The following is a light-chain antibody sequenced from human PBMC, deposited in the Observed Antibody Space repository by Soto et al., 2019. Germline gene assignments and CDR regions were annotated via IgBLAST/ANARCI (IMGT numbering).Light chain of an antibody. CDR1: QSVSSSY. J-gene: IGKJ2*01. V-gene: IGKV3-11*01. Sequence: EIVLTQSPATLSMSPGEGATLSCRAGQSVSSSYLAWYQQKPGQAPRLLIYEASNRATGIPARFSGGGSGTDFALTISSLEPEDFAVYYCEQRSNWPRTFGQGTKLEIQ. CDR3: EQRSNWPRT. CDR2: EAS.